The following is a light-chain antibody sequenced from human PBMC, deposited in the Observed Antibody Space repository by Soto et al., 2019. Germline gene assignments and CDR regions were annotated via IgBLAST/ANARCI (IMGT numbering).Light chain of an antibody. CDR2: DAS. J-gene: IGKJ2*01. CDR1: QAVSTW. CDR3: QQYNSYEYT. Sequence: DIQMTQSPSFVSASVGDRVTITCRASQAVSTWLAWYQQKPGKAPKLLIYDASSLESGVPSRFSGSGSGTEFTLPISSLQPDDFATYYCQQYNSYEYTFGQGTKLEIK. V-gene: IGKV1-5*01.